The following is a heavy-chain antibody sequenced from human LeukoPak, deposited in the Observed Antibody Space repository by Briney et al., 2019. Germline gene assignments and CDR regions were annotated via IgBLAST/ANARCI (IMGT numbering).Heavy chain of an antibody. D-gene: IGHD6-19*01. Sequence: SVTVSFTASGGTFSIYAISWVRQAPGQGGEWMGGIIPIFGTANCAQKFQGRVTITADESTSTAYMELSSLRSEDTAVYYCARVSAGGIAVAGTPYYYYGMDVWGQGTTVTVSS. CDR1: GGTFSIYA. CDR2: IIPIFGTA. V-gene: IGHV1-69*13. CDR3: ARVSAGGIAVAGTPYYYYGMDV. J-gene: IGHJ6*02.